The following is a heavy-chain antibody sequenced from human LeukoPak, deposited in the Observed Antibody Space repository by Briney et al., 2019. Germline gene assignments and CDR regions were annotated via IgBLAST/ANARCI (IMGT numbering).Heavy chain of an antibody. CDR3: ARAVVVTASDV. CDR1: GFXFSNYW. CDR2: INGDGSDA. J-gene: IGHJ4*02. V-gene: IGHV3-74*01. Sequence: GGSLRLSCGASGFXFSNYWIHWVRQAPGKGLVWVSRINGDGSDATYADSVRGRFTISRDNARNTVHLQMNSLTAEDTAVYYCARAVVVTASDVWGQGTLVTVSS. D-gene: IGHD2-21*02.